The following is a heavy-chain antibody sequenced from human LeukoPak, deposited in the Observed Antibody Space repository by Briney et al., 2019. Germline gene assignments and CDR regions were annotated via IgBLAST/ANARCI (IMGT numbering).Heavy chain of an antibody. V-gene: IGHV4-59*01. D-gene: IGHD5-18*01. CDR1: GGSISSYY. CDR3: ARTTEGGYTYDYFYYYYMDV. CDR2: IHYSGST. Sequence: SETLSLTCTVSGGSISSYYWSWIRQPPGKGLEWIGYIHYSGSTNYKSSLKSRVTISVDTSKNQFSLKLSSVTAADTAVYYCARTTEGGYTYDYFYYYYMDVWGKGTTVTISS. J-gene: IGHJ6*03.